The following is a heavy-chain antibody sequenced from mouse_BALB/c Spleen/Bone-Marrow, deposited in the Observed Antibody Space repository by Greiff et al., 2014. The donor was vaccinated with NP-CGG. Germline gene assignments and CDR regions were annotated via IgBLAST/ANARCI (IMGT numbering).Heavy chain of an antibody. V-gene: IGHV14-3*02. CDR2: INPANGST. CDR3: ARYLSGYTARFDY. D-gene: IGHD1-2*01. CDR1: GFNIKDTY. Sequence: EVQLQQSGAELVKPGASVKLSCTASGFNIKDTYMHWVKQRPEQGLEWIGKINPANGSTKYDPKFQGKATITADTSSNTAYMQLCSLTSEDTAVYSCARYLSGYTARFDYWGQGTTLTVSS. J-gene: IGHJ2*01.